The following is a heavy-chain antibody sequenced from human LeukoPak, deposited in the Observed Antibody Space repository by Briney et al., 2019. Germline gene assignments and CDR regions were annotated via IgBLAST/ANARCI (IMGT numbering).Heavy chain of an antibody. Sequence: GGSLRLSCAASGFTLSAYSINWVRQAPGRGLEWVSSISSSGTYIYYADSVKGRFTISRDNAKNSLSLRMNSLRAEDTAVYYCARDFRYSGSYHHWFDPWGQGTLVTVSS. V-gene: IGHV3-21*01. CDR3: ARDFRYSGSYHHWFDP. CDR1: GFTLSAYS. J-gene: IGHJ5*02. CDR2: ISSSGTYI. D-gene: IGHD1-26*01.